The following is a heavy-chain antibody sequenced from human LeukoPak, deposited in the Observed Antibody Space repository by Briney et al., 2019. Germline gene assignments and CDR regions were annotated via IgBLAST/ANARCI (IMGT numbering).Heavy chain of an antibody. CDR1: GGSFSDYY. CDR2: INPSGRT. D-gene: IGHD5-18*01. Sequence: SETLSLTCAVYGGSFSDYYWSWIRQPPGKGLEWIGEINPSGRTKYSPSLKSRVTISVDTSKNQFSLKLSSVAAADTAVYFCARVGYRYVINDWSRTGLGAYPTKYYYHMDVWDKGTTVTVSS. CDR3: ARVGYRYVINDWSRTGLGAYPTKYYYHMDV. V-gene: IGHV4-34*01. J-gene: IGHJ6*03.